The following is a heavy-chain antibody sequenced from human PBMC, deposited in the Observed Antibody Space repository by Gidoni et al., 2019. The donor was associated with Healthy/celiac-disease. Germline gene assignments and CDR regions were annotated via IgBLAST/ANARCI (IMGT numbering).Heavy chain of an antibody. Sequence: QVQLVESGGGVVQPGRSLRLSCATSGFTFSSYGMHWVRQAPGKGLEWVAVIAYDGSNKYYADSVKGRFTISRDNSKNTRYLQMNSLRAEDTAVYYCAREADPMTTVTNYGMDVWGQGTTVTVSS. CDR1: GFTFSSYG. J-gene: IGHJ6*02. CDR2: IAYDGSNK. V-gene: IGHV3-30*03. CDR3: AREADPMTTVTNYGMDV. D-gene: IGHD4-17*01.